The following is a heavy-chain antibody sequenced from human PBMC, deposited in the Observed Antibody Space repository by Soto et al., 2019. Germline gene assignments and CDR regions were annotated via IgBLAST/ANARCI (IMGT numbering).Heavy chain of an antibody. D-gene: IGHD3-22*01. CDR3: ARDYYYDSSGYYYDAYFDY. V-gene: IGHV3-48*02. CDR1: GFTFSSYS. CDR2: ISSSSSTI. J-gene: IGHJ4*02. Sequence: GGSLRLSCAASGFTFSSYSMNWVRQAPGKGLEWVSYISSSSSTIYYADSVKGRFTISRDNAKNSLYLQMNSLRDEDTAVYYCARDYYYDSSGYYYDAYFDYWGQGTLVTVSS.